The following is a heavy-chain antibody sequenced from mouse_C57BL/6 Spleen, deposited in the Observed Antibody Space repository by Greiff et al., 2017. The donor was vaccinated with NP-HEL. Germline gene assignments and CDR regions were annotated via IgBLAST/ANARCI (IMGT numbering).Heavy chain of an antibody. CDR2: IYPRSGNT. V-gene: IGHV1-81*01. CDR1: GYTFTSYG. Sequence: QVQLQQSGAELARPGASVKLSCKASGYTFTSYGISWVKQRTGQGLEWIGEIYPRSGNTYYNEKFKGKATLTADKSSSTAYMELRSLTSEDSAVYFCARCYYGSSDAWFAYWGQGTLVTVSA. CDR3: ARCYYGSSDAWFAY. J-gene: IGHJ3*01. D-gene: IGHD1-1*01.